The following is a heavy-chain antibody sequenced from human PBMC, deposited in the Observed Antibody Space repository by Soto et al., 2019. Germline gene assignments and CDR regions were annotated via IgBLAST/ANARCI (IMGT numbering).Heavy chain of an antibody. V-gene: IGHV3-23*01. CDR3: AKGGAVYGLLTHDY. D-gene: IGHD3-9*01. Sequence: EVQLLESGGGLEQPGGSLRLSCAASGFTFRDYAMSWVRQAPGKGLEWVTTITGSSSNLYYSDSVKGRFAISGDNSKNTLYLQMDSLTAEDTAVYYCAKGGAVYGLLTHDYWGQGTLVTVSS. J-gene: IGHJ4*02. CDR1: GFTFRDYA. CDR2: ITGSSSNL.